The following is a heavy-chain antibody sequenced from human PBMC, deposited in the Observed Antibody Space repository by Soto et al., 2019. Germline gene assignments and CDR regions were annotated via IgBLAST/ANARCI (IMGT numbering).Heavy chain of an antibody. Sequence: EVQLVESGGGLVQPGRSLRLSCAASGFTFDDYAMHWVRQAPGKGLEWVSGISWNSGSIGYADSVKGRFTISRDNAKNSLYLQMNSLRAEDTALYYRAKALYSSSADYYYYYGMDVWGQGTTVTVSS. CDR1: GFTFDDYA. J-gene: IGHJ6*02. CDR3: AKALYSSSADYYYYYGMDV. D-gene: IGHD6-6*01. V-gene: IGHV3-9*01. CDR2: ISWNSGSI.